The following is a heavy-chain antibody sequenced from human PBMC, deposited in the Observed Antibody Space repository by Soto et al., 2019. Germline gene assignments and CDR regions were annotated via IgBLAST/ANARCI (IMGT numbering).Heavy chain of an antibody. V-gene: IGHV4-59*01. Sequence: QVQLRESGPGLVRPSETLSLTCTVSGGSINDYCWSWIRQSPGKGLEWIGYIHHSGSTTYNPSLRGRFAVSLEPSKSQFSLHMTSVTAADTAVSYCTGGHGWLTDPWGQGTLVTVSS. J-gene: IGHJ5*02. D-gene: IGHD6-19*01. CDR2: IHHSGST. CDR3: TGGHGWLTDP. CDR1: GGSINDYC.